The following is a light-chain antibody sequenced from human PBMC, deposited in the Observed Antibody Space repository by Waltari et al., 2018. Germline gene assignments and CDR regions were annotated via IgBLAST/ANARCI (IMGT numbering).Light chain of an antibody. V-gene: IGLV2-14*03. Sequence: QSALTQPASVSGSPGQSITIPGTGTTYDIGYYDYVSWYQQHLGRAPKLIIYDVRGRPSGVSDRFSGSKSGNTASLIISGLQADDEADYYCSSHTTRSTWVFGGGTKLTVL. J-gene: IGLJ3*02. CDR1: TYDIGYYDY. CDR2: DVR. CDR3: SSHTTRSTWV.